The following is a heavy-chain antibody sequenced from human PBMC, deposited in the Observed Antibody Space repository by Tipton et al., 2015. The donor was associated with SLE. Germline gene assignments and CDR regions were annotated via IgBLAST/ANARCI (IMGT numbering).Heavy chain of an antibody. Sequence: TLSLTCTVSGGSISSHYWSWIRQPPGKGLEWIGYIYYSGSTNYNPSLKSRVTISVDTSKNQFSLKLTSVTAADTAVYYCARAHYYYYYGMDVWGQGTTVTVSS. CDR1: GGSISSHY. V-gene: IGHV4-59*11. J-gene: IGHJ6*02. CDR3: ARAHYYYYYGMDV. CDR2: IYYSGST.